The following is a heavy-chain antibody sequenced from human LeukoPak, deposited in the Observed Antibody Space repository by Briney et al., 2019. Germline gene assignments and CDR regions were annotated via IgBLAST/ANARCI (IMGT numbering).Heavy chain of an antibody. CDR3: AKASERDGYNYDTYYFDY. CDR1: GFTFSSYA. CDR2: ISGSGGST. J-gene: IGHJ4*02. D-gene: IGHD5-24*01. V-gene: IGHV3-23*01. Sequence: GGSLRPSCAASGFTFSSYAMSWVRQAPGKGLEWVSAISGSGGSTYYADSVKGRFTISRDNSKNTLYLQMNSLRAEDTAVYYCAKASERDGYNYDTYYFDYWGQGTLVTVSS.